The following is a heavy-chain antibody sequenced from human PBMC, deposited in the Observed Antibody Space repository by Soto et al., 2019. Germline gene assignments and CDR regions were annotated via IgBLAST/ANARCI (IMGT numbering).Heavy chain of an antibody. CDR3: AGQLYYDFWSGYYPLVGAFDI. J-gene: IGHJ3*02. CDR2: IYYSGST. D-gene: IGHD3-3*01. V-gene: IGHV4-61*07. Sequence: RISQKKRKGLEWIGYIYYSGSTNYNPSLKSRVTISVDTSKNQFSLKLSSVTAADTAVYYCAGQLYYDFWSGYYPLVGAFDIWGQGTMVTVSS.